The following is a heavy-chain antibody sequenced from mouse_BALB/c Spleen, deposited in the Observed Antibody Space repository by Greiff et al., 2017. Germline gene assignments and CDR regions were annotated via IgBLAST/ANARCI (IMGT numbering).Heavy chain of an antibody. V-gene: IGHV5-9-4*01. CDR1: GFTFSSYA. D-gene: IGHD3-2*01. J-gene: IGHJ4*01. CDR2: ISSGGSYT. Sequence: EVKLMESGGGLVKPGGSLKLSCAASGFTFSSYAMSWVRQSPEKRLEWVAEISSGGSYTYYPDTVTGRFTIPRDNAKNTLYLEMSSLRSEDTAMYYCAREGQLGNRYAMDYWGQGTSVTVSS. CDR3: AREGQLGNRYAMDY.